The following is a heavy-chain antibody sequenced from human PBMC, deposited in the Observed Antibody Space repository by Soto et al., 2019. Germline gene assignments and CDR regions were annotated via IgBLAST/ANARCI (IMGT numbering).Heavy chain of an antibody. V-gene: IGHV2-5*02. CDR2: IYWDDDQ. CDR1: GFSLTTSGVG. D-gene: IGHD2-8*01. J-gene: IGHJ6*03. CDR3: AHEVSTLTQYSIDV. Sequence: QITFKESGPSLVKPTQTLTLTCTFSGFSLTTSGVGVGWIRQPPGKALEWLALIYWDDDQRYSPSLKSRLTNTKDPSKTQVVLTTTTMDPVDTATYYCAHEVSTLTQYSIDVWGNGTTVIVSS.